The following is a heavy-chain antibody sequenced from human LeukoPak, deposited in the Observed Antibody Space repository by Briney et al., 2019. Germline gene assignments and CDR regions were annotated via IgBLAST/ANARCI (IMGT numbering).Heavy chain of an antibody. D-gene: IGHD4-17*01. CDR2: IYYSGST. Sequence: SETLSLTCTVSGGSISSYYWSWIRQPPGKGLEWIGYIYYSGSTNYNPSLKSRVTISVDTSKNQFSLNLTSVTAADTAVYYCATSPGDYYYFDYWGQGTLVPVSS. CDR3: ATSPGDYYYFDY. CDR1: GGSISSYY. V-gene: IGHV4-59*08. J-gene: IGHJ4*02.